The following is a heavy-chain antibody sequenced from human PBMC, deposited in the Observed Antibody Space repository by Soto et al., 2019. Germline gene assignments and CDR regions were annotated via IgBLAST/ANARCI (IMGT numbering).Heavy chain of an antibody. J-gene: IGHJ4*02. CDR3: ARGRGSSTSPLDY. Sequence: QVQLQQWGAGLLKPSETLSLTCAVYGGSFSGYYWSWIRQPPGKGLEWIGEINHSGSTNYNPSLKSRVTISVDTSKNQFSLKLSSVTAADTAVYYGARGRGSSTSPLDYWGQGTLVTVSS. CDR2: INHSGST. CDR1: GGSFSGYY. V-gene: IGHV4-34*01. D-gene: IGHD2-2*01.